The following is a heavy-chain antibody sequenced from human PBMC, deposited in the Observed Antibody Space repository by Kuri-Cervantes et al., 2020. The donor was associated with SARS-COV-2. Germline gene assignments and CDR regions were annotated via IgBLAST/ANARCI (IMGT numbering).Heavy chain of an antibody. V-gene: IGHV1-46*01. CDR3: ARGAPIVVVPAAKGDDAFDI. J-gene: IGHJ3*02. CDR1: GYTFTGHY. D-gene: IGHD2-2*01. Sequence: ASVKVSCKASGYTFTGHYMHWVRQAPGQGLEWMGIINPSGGSTSYAQKFQGRVTMTRDTSASTVYMELSSLRSEDTAVYYCARGAPIVVVPAAKGDDAFDIWGQGTMVTVSS. CDR2: INPSGGST.